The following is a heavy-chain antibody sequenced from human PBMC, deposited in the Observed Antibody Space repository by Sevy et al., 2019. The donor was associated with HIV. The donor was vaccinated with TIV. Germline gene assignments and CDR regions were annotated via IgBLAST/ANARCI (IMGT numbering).Heavy chain of an antibody. V-gene: IGHV1-69*13. D-gene: IGHD3-22*01. CDR3: ASDRHYYDSSGYYSQYGMDV. Sequence: ASVKVSCKASGGTFSSYAISLVRQAPGQGLEWMGGIIPIFGTANYAQKFQGRVTITADESTSTAYMELSSLRSEDTAVYYCASDRHYYDSSGYYSQYGMDVWGQGTTVTVSS. J-gene: IGHJ6*02. CDR2: IIPIFGTA. CDR1: GGTFSSYA.